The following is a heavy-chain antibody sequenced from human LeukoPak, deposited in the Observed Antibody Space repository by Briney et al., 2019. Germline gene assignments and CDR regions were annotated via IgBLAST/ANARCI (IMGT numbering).Heavy chain of an antibody. CDR1: GGSISSYY. CDR3: ARSHYFREYYFDY. Sequence: SETLSLACTVSGGSISSYYWSWIRQPPGKGLEWIGYIYYSGSTNYNPSLKSRVTISVDTSKNQFSLKLSSVTAADTAVYYCARSHYFREYYFDYWGQGTLVTVSS. J-gene: IGHJ4*02. D-gene: IGHD2/OR15-2a*01. V-gene: IGHV4-59*01. CDR2: IYYSGST.